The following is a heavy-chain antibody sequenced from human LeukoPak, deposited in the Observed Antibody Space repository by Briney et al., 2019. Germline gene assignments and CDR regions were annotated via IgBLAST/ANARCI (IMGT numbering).Heavy chain of an antibody. CDR1: GGSFSGYY. J-gene: IGHJ1*01. CDR3: ARVYSRALQH. CDR2: INHSGST. V-gene: IGHV4-34*01. Sequence: SETLSLTCAVYGGSFSGYYWSWIRQPPGKGLEWIGEINHSGSTNYNPSLKSRVTISVGTSKNQFSLKLSSVTAADTAVYYCARVYSRALQHWGQGTLVTVSS. D-gene: IGHD6-13*01.